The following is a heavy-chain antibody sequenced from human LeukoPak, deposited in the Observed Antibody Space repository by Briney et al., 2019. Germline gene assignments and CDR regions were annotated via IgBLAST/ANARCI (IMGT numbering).Heavy chain of an antibody. D-gene: IGHD2-2*01. CDR3: ARAGVLVVPAAPPGY. CDR2: ISYDGSNK. CDR1: GFTFSSYA. V-gene: IGHV3-30-3*01. Sequence: GGSLRLSCAASGFTFSSYAMHWVRQAPGKGLEWVAVISYDGSNKYYADSVKGRFTISRDNSKNTLYLQMNSLRAEDTAVYYCARAGVLVVPAAPPGYWGQGTLVTVSS. J-gene: IGHJ4*02.